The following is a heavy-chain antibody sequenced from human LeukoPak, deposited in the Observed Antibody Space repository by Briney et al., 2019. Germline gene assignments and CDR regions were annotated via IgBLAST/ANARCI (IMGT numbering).Heavy chain of an antibody. CDR1: GGTFSSYT. J-gene: IGHJ4*02. Sequence: SVKVSRKASGGTFSSYTISWVRQAPGQGLEWMGRIIPILGIANYAQKFQGRVTITADKSTSTAYMELSSLRSEDTAVYYCARDPSGGGYFDYRGQGTLVTVSS. CDR2: IIPILGIA. D-gene: IGHD3-22*01. V-gene: IGHV1-69*04. CDR3: ARDPSGGGYFDY.